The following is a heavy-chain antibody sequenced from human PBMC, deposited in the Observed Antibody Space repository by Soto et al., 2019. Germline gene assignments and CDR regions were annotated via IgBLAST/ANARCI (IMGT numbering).Heavy chain of an antibody. CDR3: ARNWYFGL. V-gene: IGHV4-38-2*01. CDR2: IFHSGNT. Sequence: PSETLYLTCAVSGYSISSGYYWGWIRQPPGKGLEWIGSIFHSGNTYYNPSLKSRVTMSVDTSKNQFSLKLSSVTAADTAVYYCARNWYFGLWGRGTLVTVSS. J-gene: IGHJ2*01. CDR1: GYSISSGYY.